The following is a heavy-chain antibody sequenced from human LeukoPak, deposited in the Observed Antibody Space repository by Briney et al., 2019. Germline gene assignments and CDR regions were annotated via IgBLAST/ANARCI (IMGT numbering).Heavy chain of an antibody. CDR1: GFTFSSYG. CDR2: IRYDGSNK. J-gene: IGHJ4*02. V-gene: IGHV3-30*02. Sequence: GGSLRLSCAASGFTFSSYGMHWVRQAPGKGLEWVAFIRYDGSNKYYADSVKGRFTISRDNSKNTLYLQMNSLRAEDTAVYYCAKLGLGAASYDYWGQGNLVTVSS. D-gene: IGHD6-13*01. CDR3: AKLGLGAASYDY.